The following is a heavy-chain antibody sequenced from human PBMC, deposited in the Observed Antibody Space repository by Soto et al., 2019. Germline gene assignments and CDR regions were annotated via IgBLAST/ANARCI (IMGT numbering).Heavy chain of an antibody. V-gene: IGHV4-39*01. J-gene: IGHJ3*02. Sequence: QLQLQESGPGLVKPSETLSLTCTVSGGSISSSSYYWGWIRQPPGKGLEWIGSIYYSGSTYYNPSLKSRVTISVDTSKNQCSLKLSSVTAADTAVYYCARRDIVVVVAAHHDAFDIWVQGTMVTVSS. CDR2: IYYSGST. D-gene: IGHD2-15*01. CDR1: GGSISSSSYY. CDR3: ARRDIVVVVAAHHDAFDI.